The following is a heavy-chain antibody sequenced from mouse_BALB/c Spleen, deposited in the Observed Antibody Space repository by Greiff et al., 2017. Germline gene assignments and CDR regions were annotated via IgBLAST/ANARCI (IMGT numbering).Heavy chain of an antibody. CDR2: SRNKANDYTT. V-gene: IGHV7-1*02. D-gene: IGHD3-2*01. Sequence: EVKVVESGGGLVQPGGSLRLSCATSGFTFSDFYMEWVRQPPGKRLEWIAASRNKANDYTTEYSASVKGRFIVSRDTSQSILYLQMNALRAEDTAIYYCARRQLGRGAMDYWGQGTSVTVSS. CDR3: ARRQLGRGAMDY. J-gene: IGHJ4*01. CDR1: GFTFSDFY.